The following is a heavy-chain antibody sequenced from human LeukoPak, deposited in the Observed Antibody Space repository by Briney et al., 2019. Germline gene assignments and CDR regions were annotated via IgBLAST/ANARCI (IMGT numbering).Heavy chain of an antibody. CDR1: GYTFTDYY. Sequence: ASVKISCKVSGYTFTDYYMHWVQQAPAKGLEWMGLVDPEDGETIYAEKFQGRVTITADTSTDTAYMELSSLRSEDTAVYYCATVGGNFNFDYWGQGTLVTVSS. V-gene: IGHV1-69-2*01. D-gene: IGHD4-23*01. CDR2: VDPEDGET. CDR3: ATVGGNFNFDY. J-gene: IGHJ4*02.